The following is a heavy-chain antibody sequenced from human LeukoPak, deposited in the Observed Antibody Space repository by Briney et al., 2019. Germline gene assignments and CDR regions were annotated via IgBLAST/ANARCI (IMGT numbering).Heavy chain of an antibody. CDR3: ARGRSGTHYYFDY. CDR2: TYYSGST. J-gene: IGHJ4*02. D-gene: IGHD2-15*01. CDR1: GGSISSGGYY. Sequence: SQTLSLTCTVSGGSISSGGYYWSWIRQHPGKGLEWIGYTYYSGSTYYNPSLKSRVTISVDTSKNQFSLKLSSVTAADTAVYYCARGRSGTHYYFDYWGQGTLVTVSS. V-gene: IGHV4-31*03.